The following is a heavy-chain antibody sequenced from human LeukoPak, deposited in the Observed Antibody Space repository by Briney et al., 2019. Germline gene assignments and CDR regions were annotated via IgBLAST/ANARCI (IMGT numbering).Heavy chain of an antibody. D-gene: IGHD3-10*01. CDR3: ARDGGSGSYYGNWFDP. CDR2: INPNSGGT. Sequence: ASVKVSCKASGYTFTSYGISWVRQAPGQGLEWMGWINPNSGGTNYAQKFQGRVTMTRDTSISTAYMELSRLRSDDTAVYYCARDGGSGSYYGNWFDPWGQGTLVTVSS. V-gene: IGHV1-2*02. J-gene: IGHJ5*02. CDR1: GYTFTSYG.